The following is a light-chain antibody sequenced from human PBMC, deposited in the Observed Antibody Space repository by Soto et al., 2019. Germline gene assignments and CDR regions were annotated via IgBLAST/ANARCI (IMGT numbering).Light chain of an antibody. Sequence: EIVLTQSPSTLSVSPGERATLSCRASQSVSSTLAWYQQKPGQAPRLLIYGASTTATGFLARFSGSGSGTDFTLTIRSLQSEDFAVYYCQQHNKWPLSFGGGTKVEI. V-gene: IGKV3-15*01. CDR2: GAS. J-gene: IGKJ4*01. CDR3: QQHNKWPLS. CDR1: QSVSST.